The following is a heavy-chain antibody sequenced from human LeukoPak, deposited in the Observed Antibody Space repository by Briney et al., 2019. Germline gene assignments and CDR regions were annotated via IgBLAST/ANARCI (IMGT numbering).Heavy chain of an antibody. CDR1: GFTFSSYA. Sequence: PGRSLRLSCAASGFTFSSYAMHWVRQAPGKGLEWVAVISYGGSNKYYADSVKGRFTISRDNSKNTLYLQMNSLRAEDTAVYYCARDPLLWFGELLGPSDYYYGMDVWGQGTTVTVSS. J-gene: IGHJ6*02. CDR3: ARDPLLWFGELLGPSDYYYGMDV. D-gene: IGHD3-10*01. CDR2: ISYGGSNK. V-gene: IGHV3-30-3*01.